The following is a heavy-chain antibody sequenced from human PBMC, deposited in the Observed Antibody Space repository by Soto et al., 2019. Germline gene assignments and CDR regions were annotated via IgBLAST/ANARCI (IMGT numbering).Heavy chain of an antibody. Sequence: LSLTCTVSGGAISSYYWSLIRQPPVKGLEWIGYIYYSGSTNYNPSLKSRVTISVDTSKNQFSLKLSSVTAADTAVYYCARDGYYDSSGLHDAFDIWGQGTMVTVSS. CDR1: GGAISSYY. D-gene: IGHD3-22*01. CDR3: ARDGYYDSSGLHDAFDI. J-gene: IGHJ3*02. V-gene: IGHV4-59*01. CDR2: IYYSGST.